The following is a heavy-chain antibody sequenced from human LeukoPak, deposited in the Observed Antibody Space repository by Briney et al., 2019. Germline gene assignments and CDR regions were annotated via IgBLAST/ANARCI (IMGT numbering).Heavy chain of an antibody. D-gene: IGHD6-19*01. CDR2: ISGSGGST. J-gene: IGHJ4*02. CDR3: AKAPAIAVAGAFDY. CDR1: GFTFSSYA. Sequence: GGSLRLSCAASGFTFSSYAMSWVRQAPGKGLEWVSAISGSGGSTFYADSVKGRFTISRDNSKSTVFLQMNSLRAEDTAVYYCAKAPAIAVAGAFDYWGQGTLVTVSS. V-gene: IGHV3-23*01.